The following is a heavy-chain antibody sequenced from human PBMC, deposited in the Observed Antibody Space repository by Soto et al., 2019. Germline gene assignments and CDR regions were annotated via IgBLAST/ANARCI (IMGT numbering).Heavy chain of an antibody. V-gene: IGHV4-31*03. CDR2: IYYSGST. J-gene: IGHJ6*02. Sequence: SETLSLTCTVSGGSISSGGYYWSWIRQHPGKGLEWIGYIYYSGSTYYNPSLKSRVIISVDTSKNQFSLKLSSVTAADTAVYYCAKDLTIFGVVNSPPEYGMDVWGQGTTVTVSS. D-gene: IGHD3-3*01. CDR1: GGSISSGGYY. CDR3: AKDLTIFGVVNSPPEYGMDV.